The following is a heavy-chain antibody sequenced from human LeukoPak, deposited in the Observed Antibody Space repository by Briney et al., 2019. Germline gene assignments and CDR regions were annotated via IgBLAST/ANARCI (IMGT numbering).Heavy chain of an antibody. CDR2: INHSGST. Sequence: SETLSLTCAVYGGSFSGYYWSWIRQPPGKGLEWIGEINHSGSTNYNPSLKSRVTISADTSKNQFSLKLSSVTAADTAVYYCARGRSSSWYYYYYMDVWGKGTTVTVSS. D-gene: IGHD6-13*01. J-gene: IGHJ6*03. V-gene: IGHV4-34*01. CDR3: ARGRSSSWYYYYYMDV. CDR1: GGSFSGYY.